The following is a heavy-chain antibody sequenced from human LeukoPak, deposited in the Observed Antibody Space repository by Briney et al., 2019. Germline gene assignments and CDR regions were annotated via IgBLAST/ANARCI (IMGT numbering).Heavy chain of an antibody. J-gene: IGHJ4*02. V-gene: IGHV3-9*01. CDR1: GFTFDDYA. Sequence: GGSLRLSCAASGFTFDDYAMHWVRQAPGKGLEWVSGISWNSGSIGYADSVKGRFTISRDNAKNSLYLQMNSLRAEDTAVYYCARGSMQWFGETYYFDYWGQGTLVTVSS. CDR3: ARGSMQWFGETYYFDY. D-gene: IGHD3-10*01. CDR2: ISWNSGSI.